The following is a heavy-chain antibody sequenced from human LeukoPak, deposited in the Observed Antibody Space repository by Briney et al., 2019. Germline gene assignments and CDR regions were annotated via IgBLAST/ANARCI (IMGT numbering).Heavy chain of an antibody. Sequence: GGSLRLSCAASGFTFSSYSMNWVRQAPGKGLEWVSYISSSSSTIYYADSVKGRFTISRDNAKNSLYLQMNSLRAEDTAVYSCARVDTMIVVYLDAFDIWGQGTMVTVSS. V-gene: IGHV3-48*01. D-gene: IGHD3-22*01. CDR2: ISSSSSTI. CDR1: GFTFSSYS. J-gene: IGHJ3*02. CDR3: ARVDTMIVVYLDAFDI.